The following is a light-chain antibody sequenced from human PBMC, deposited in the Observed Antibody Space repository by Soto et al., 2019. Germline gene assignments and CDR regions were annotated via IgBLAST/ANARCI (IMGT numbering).Light chain of an antibody. CDR1: QNIDNL. Sequence: DIQMTQSPSTLSASVGDSVTITCRASQNIDNLLAWYQQKPGQAPKVVIFDGSRLETGVPSRFSGSGSGTTFTLTISSLQPDDFATYYCQQYNSYSPTFGPGTTVDIK. CDR3: QQYNSYSPT. V-gene: IGKV1-5*01. J-gene: IGKJ1*01. CDR2: DGS.